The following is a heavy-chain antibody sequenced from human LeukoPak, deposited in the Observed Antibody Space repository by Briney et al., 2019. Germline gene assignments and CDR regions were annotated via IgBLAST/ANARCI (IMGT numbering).Heavy chain of an antibody. V-gene: IGHV3-33*06. CDR2: MWYDGSKD. CDR3: AKDRETYEYTFDY. J-gene: IGHJ4*02. CDR1: GFSFSTYG. D-gene: IGHD6-6*01. Sequence: PGKSLRLSCAASGFSFSTYGIHGVRQAPGKGLEWVAVMWYDGSKDYYADSVKGRFTISRDTSKNTLYLQMNNLRAEDTAVYYCAKDRETYEYTFDYWGQGTLVTVSS.